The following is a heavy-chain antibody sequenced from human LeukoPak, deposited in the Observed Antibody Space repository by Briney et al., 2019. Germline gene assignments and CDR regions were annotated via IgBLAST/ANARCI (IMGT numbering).Heavy chain of an antibody. J-gene: IGHJ4*02. D-gene: IGHD2-15*01. CDR1: GGAITNDGYY. V-gene: IGHV4-31*03. Sequence: SETLSLTCTVSGGAITNDGYYWTWIRQHPGKGLEWIAYIYVTGSTYYNPSLQSRVTMSLDTSKNQFSLELKSVTAADTAVYYCARAVKQVVVRFDYWGQGTLVTVSS. CDR2: IYVTGST. CDR3: ARAVKQVVVRFDY.